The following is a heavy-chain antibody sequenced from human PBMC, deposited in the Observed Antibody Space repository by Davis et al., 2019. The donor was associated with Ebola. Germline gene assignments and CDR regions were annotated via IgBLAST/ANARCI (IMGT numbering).Heavy chain of an antibody. Sequence: AASVKVSCKASGYTFTSYYMHWVRQAPGQGLEWMGIINPSGGSTTYAQKFQGRVTLTRDTSKSTVYMELSSLRSEDTAVYYCASASSGYGWVWGQGTLVTVSS. D-gene: IGHD5-12*01. J-gene: IGHJ4*02. CDR3: ASASSGYGWV. V-gene: IGHV1-46*01. CDR2: INPSGGST. CDR1: GYTFTSYY.